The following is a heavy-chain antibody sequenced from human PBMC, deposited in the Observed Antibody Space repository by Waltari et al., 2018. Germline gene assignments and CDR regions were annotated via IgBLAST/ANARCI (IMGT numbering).Heavy chain of an antibody. Sequence: QVQLQESGPGLVKPSQTLSLTCTVSGGSISSGSYYWSWIRQPAGKGLEWIGYIYTSGSTNYNPSLKSRVTISVGTSKNQFSLKLSSVTAADTAVYYCARVIIAREVWFDPWGQGTLVTVSS. CDR2: IYTSGST. J-gene: IGHJ5*02. CDR1: GGSISSGSYY. V-gene: IGHV4-61*09. D-gene: IGHD3-10*01. CDR3: ARVIIAREVWFDP.